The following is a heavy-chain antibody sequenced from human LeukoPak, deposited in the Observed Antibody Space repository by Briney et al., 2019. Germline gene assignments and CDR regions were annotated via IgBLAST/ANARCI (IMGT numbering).Heavy chain of an antibody. J-gene: IGHJ5*02. Sequence: RMGWINPNSGGTNFAQKFQGRVTMTRDTSISTAYMELSRLRSDDTAVYYCAREKRVAGSRGGFDPWGQGTLVTVSS. V-gene: IGHV1-2*02. CDR2: INPNSGGT. D-gene: IGHD6-19*01. CDR3: AREKRVAGSRGGFDP.